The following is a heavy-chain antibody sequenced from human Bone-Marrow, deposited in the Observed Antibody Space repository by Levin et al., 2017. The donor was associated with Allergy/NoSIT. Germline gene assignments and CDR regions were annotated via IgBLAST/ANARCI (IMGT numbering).Heavy chain of an antibody. V-gene: IGHV3-33*01. CDR1: GFTFSSYG. J-gene: IGHJ4*02. D-gene: IGHD6-13*01. CDR3: AREHQDTVELLLSSSWYRSVLLTDY. CDR2: IWYDGSNK. Sequence: GGSLRLSCAASGFTFSSYGMHWVRQAPGKGLEWVAVIWYDGSNKYYADSVKGRFTISRDNSKNTLYLQMNSLRAEDTAVYYCAREHQDTVELLLSSSWYRSVLLTDYWGQGTLVTVSS.